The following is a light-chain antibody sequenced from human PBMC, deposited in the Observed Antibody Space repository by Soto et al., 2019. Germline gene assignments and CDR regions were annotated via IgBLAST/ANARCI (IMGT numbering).Light chain of an antibody. CDR3: QQRSNWPLLT. J-gene: IGKJ4*02. Sequence: EILLTQSPATLSLSPGETATLSCRASQSVSTYLAWYQQKPGQPPRLLIYDASNRATGVPARFSGSGSGTDFTLTISSLEPEDFAFYYCQQRSNWPLLTFGGGTKVEIK. CDR2: DAS. CDR1: QSVSTY. V-gene: IGKV3-11*01.